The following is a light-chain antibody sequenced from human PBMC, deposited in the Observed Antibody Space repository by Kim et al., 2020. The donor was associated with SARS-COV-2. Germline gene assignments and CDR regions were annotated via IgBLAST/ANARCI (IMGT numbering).Light chain of an antibody. Sequence: GGRVPHTWRGEKDISSNLAWFQQNPGKAPKSLIYGASSLQSGAPARFSGAGSGTVFTLTISTLQAEDSATYYCQQYSGYPRTFGQGTKVDIK. CDR3: QQYSGYPRT. J-gene: IGKJ1*01. V-gene: IGKV1-16*01. CDR2: GAS. CDR1: KDISSN.